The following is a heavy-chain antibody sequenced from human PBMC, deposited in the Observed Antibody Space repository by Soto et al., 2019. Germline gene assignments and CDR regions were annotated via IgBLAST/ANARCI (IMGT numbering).Heavy chain of an antibody. CDR2: IFYGGST. CDR1: GDSVRNYD. J-gene: IGHJ4*02. Sequence: PSETLSLTCTVSGDSVRNYDLSWIRQPPGKGLEWIGYIFYGGSTNYNPSLKSRVTMSVDTSKNQFSLRLTSVTAADTAVYFCAKVQPIDSSSYRPLDSWGQGTLVTVSS. CDR3: AKVQPIDSSSYRPLDS. V-gene: IGHV4-59*02. D-gene: IGHD3-22*01.